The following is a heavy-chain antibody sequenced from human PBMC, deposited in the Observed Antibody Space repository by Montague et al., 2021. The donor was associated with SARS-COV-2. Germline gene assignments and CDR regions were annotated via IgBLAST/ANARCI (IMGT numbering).Heavy chain of an antibody. J-gene: IGHJ4*02. Sequence: CAISGDSVSTNSGTWKGVRLSPSRGLEWLGRTYYRSEWYSDYSVSVKSRISINPDTSKNQFSLQLNSVTPEDTAVYYCARAERGSCGDGNCYQYFFNYWGQGTLVTVSS. CDR2: TYYRSEWYS. V-gene: IGHV6-1*01. D-gene: IGHD2-15*01. CDR3: ARAERGSCGDGNCYQYFFNY. CDR1: GDSVSTNSGT.